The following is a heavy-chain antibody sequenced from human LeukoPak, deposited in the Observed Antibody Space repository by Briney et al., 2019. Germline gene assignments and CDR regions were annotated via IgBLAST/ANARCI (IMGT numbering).Heavy chain of an antibody. CDR2: ISSISSTI. D-gene: IGHD2-2*01. CDR1: GFTFSSYS. CDR3: ARGLIVPAAGFFDY. V-gene: IGHV3-48*04. Sequence: GGSLRLSCAASGFTFSSYSMSWVRQAPGKGLEWVSYISSISSTIYYADSVKGRFTISRDNAKNSLYLQMNSLRAEDTAVNYCARGLIVPAAGFFDYWGQGTLVTVSS. J-gene: IGHJ4*02.